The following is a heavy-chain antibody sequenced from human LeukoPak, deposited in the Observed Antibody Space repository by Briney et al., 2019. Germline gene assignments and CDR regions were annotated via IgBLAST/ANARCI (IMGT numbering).Heavy chain of an antibody. CDR1: GYSFNTYW. D-gene: IGHD4-17*01. J-gene: IGHJ4*02. CDR2: ISAYNGNT. Sequence: GESLKISCKGSGYSFNTYWIGWVRQAPGQGLEWMGWISAYNGNTNYAQKLQGRVTMTTDTSTSTAYMELRSLRSDDTAVYYCAREPTAYDYWGQGTLVTVSS. CDR3: AREPTAYDY. V-gene: IGHV1-18*04.